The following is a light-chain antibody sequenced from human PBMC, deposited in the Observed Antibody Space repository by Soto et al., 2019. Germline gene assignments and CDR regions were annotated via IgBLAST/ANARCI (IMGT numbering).Light chain of an antibody. CDR2: KDS. CDR1: KLGDKY. Sequence: SYELTQPPSVSVSPGQTATITCSGDKLGDKYACWYQQRPGQSPVLVIHKDSQRPSGIPERFSGSNSGNTATLTISGTQAMDEADYYCQAWDRSTGVFGGGTKVTVL. CDR3: QAWDRSTGV. V-gene: IGLV3-1*01. J-gene: IGLJ3*02.